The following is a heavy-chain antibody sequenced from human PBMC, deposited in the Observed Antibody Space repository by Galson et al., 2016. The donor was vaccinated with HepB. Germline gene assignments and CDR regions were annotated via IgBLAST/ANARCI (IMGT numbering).Heavy chain of an antibody. V-gene: IGHV3-23*01. CDR2: ITGTGGGT. CDR1: GFTFSTFA. D-gene: IGHD1-7*01. J-gene: IGHJ6*02. CDR3: AKDHTGSTVGWSDGMDV. Sequence: SGFTFSTFAMSWVRQAPGKGLEWISGITGTGGGTYYADSVKGRFTISRDTSKNTLFLQLSSLRVEDTAVYYCAKDHTGSTVGWSDGMDVWGQGIPVTVSS.